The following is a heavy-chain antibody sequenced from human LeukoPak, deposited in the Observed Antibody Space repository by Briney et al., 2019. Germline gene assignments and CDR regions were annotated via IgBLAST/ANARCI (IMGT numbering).Heavy chain of an antibody. J-gene: IGHJ5*02. V-gene: IGHV4-59*01. CDR2: IYYSGST. Sequence: SETLSLTCTVSGGSISSYYWSWIRQPPGKGLEWIGYIYYSGSTNYNPPPKSRVTISVDTSKNQFSLKLSSVTAADTAVYYCASTHNWFDPWGQGTLVTVSS. CDR3: ASTHNWFDP. CDR1: GGSISSYY.